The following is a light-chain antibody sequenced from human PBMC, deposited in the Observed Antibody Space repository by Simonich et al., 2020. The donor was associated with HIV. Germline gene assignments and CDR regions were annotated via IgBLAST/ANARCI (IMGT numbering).Light chain of an antibody. V-gene: IGKV3-15*01. Sequence: EIVMTQSPATLSVSPGERATLSCSASQSVSSNLAWYQQKPGQAPRLLIYGASTRATVIPARVRGSGSGTEFTLTISSLQSEDFAIYYCQQYNNWPLTWTFGQGTKVEIK. CDR2: GAS. J-gene: IGKJ1*01. CDR1: QSVSSN. CDR3: QQYNNWPLTWT.